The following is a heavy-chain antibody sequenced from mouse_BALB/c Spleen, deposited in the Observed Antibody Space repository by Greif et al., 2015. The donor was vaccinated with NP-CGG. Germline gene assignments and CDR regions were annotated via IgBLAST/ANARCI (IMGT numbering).Heavy chain of an antibody. CDR3: AGGRIKGAMDY. J-gene: IGHJ4*01. D-gene: IGHD2-4*01. CDR1: GYSFTSYW. V-gene: IGHV1-74*01. Sequence: QVQLQQSGPQLVRPGASVKISCKASGYSFTSYWMHWVKQRPGQGLEWIGMIDPSDSETRLNQKFKDKATLTVDKSSSTAYMQLSSPTSEDSAVYYCAGGRIKGAMDYWGQGTSVTVSS. CDR2: IDPSDSET.